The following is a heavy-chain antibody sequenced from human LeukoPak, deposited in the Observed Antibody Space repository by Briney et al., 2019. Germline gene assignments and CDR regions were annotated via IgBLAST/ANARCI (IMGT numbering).Heavy chain of an antibody. V-gene: IGHV3-23*01. D-gene: IGHD5-18*01. CDR3: AKTNTAMVDDGFDI. CDR1: AFTFSSYA. CDR2: ISGSGDSA. J-gene: IGHJ3*02. Sequence: GGSLRLSCAYSAFTFSSYAMRWVRQAPGKGLEWVSAISGSGDSAYYADSVKGRFTISRDNSKNTLYLQMNSLRAEDTAVYYCAKTNTAMVDDGFDIWGQGTMVTVSS.